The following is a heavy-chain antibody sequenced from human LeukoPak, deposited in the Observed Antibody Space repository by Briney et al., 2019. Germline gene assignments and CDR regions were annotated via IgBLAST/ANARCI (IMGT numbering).Heavy chain of an antibody. J-gene: IGHJ4*02. CDR1: GFTFSIYS. V-gene: IGHV3-21*01. Sequence: GGSLRLSCAASGFTFSIYSMNWVRQAPGKGLEWVSSISSSSSYIYYADSVKGRFTISRDNAKNSLYLQMNSLRAEDTAVYYCAREQAGIGGFDYWGQGTLVTVSS. CDR2: ISSSSSYI. CDR3: AREQAGIGGFDY. D-gene: IGHD6-19*01.